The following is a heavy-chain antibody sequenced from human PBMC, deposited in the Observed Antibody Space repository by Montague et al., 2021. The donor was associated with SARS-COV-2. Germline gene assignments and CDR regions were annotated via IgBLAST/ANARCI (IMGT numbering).Heavy chain of an antibody. V-gene: IGHV4-39*01. CDR3: VRGRQGTVFPFSPGAFDF. J-gene: IGHJ3*01. CDR2: MDYVGNP. CDR1: GGSISNSNYY. Sequence: SETLSLTCTVSGGSISNSNYYWGWVRQPPGKGLEWIGSMDYVGNPFYNPPLRSRVAISLDTSKSQLSLRLRSVTTTDTAVFYCVRGRQGTVFPFSPGAFDFWGQGTTVTVSS. D-gene: IGHD1-7*01.